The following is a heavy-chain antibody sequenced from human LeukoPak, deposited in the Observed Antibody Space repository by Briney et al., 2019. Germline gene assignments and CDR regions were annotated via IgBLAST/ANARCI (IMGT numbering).Heavy chain of an antibody. Sequence: GGSLRLSCAASGFTFSSYSMNWVRQAPGKGLEWVSSISTSSSYIYYADSVKGRFTISRHNAKNSLYLQMNSLRAEDTAVYYCARGDDYVWGSYRFSNFDYWGQGTLVTVSS. V-gene: IGHV3-21*01. CDR1: GFTFSSYS. J-gene: IGHJ4*02. CDR3: ARGDDYVWGSYRFSNFDY. CDR2: ISTSSSYI. D-gene: IGHD3-16*02.